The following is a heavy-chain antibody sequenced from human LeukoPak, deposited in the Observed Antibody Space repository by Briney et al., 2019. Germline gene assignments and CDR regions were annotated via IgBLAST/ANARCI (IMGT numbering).Heavy chain of an antibody. D-gene: IGHD3-10*01. CDR1: GFTFSSFS. CDR3: ARDRVSYYYGSGSYYSGVFDY. J-gene: IGHJ4*02. CDR2: ISSSSSYI. V-gene: IGHV3-21*01. Sequence: EGSLTLSCAASGFTFSSFSMICVRKATGKALEWVSYISSSSSYIYYADSVKGRFTISRDNAKNSLYLQMNSLRAEDTAVYYCARDRVSYYYGSGSYYSGVFDYWGQGTLVTVSS.